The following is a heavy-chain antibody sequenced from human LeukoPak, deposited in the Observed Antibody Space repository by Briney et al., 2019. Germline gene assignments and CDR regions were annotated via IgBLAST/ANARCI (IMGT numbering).Heavy chain of an antibody. CDR1: GGSISSYY. CDR2: IYYSGST. D-gene: IGHD3-3*01. V-gene: IGHV4-59*01. CDR3: ARSYYDFWSGPFDP. J-gene: IGHJ5*02. Sequence: SETLSLTCTVSGGSISSYYWSWIRQPPGKGLEWIGYIYYSGSTNYNPSLKSRVTISVDTSKNQFSLKLSSVTAADTAVDYCARSYYDFWSGPFDPWGQGTLVTVSS.